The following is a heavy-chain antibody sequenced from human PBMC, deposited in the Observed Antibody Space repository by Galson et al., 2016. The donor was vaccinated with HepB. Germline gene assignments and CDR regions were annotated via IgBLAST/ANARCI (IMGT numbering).Heavy chain of an antibody. CDR1: GSSFTTFW. V-gene: IGHV5-51*01. D-gene: IGHD2-15*01. J-gene: IGHJ2*01. Sequence: QSGAEVKKSGESLKISCTGSGSSFTTFWIGWVRQMPGKGLELMGIIYSGDSETKYNPSFQGQVTISVDKSTSTAYLQWNSLKASDTAMYYCARPARGYCSGGTCPHPGYFDLWGRGTLVTVSS. CDR3: ARPARGYCSGGTCPHPGYFDL. CDR2: IYSGDSET.